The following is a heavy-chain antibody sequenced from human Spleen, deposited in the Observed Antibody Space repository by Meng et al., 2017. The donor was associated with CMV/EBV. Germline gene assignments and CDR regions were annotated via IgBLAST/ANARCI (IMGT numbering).Heavy chain of an antibody. V-gene: IGHV3-49*04. D-gene: IGHD6-13*01. CDR2: IRSKAYGGTT. CDR3: TRDLRYSSSWYSGY. Sequence: GGSLRLSCTASGFTFGDYAMSWVRQAPGKGLEWVGFIRSKAYGGTTEYAASVKGRFTISRDDSKSIAYLQMNSLKTEDTAVYYCTRDLRYSSSWYSGYWDQGTLVTVS. CDR1: GFTFGDYA. J-gene: IGHJ4*02.